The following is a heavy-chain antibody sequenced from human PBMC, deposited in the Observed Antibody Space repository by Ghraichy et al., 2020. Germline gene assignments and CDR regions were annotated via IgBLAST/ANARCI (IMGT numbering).Heavy chain of an antibody. CDR2: MNPNSGNT. Sequence: ASVQVSCKASGYTFTSYDINWVRQATGQGLEWMGWMNPNSGNTGYAQKFQGRVTMTRNTSISTAYMELSSLRSEDTAVYYCAREGSYYYGMDVWGQGTTVTVSS. V-gene: IGHV1-8*01. J-gene: IGHJ6*02. CDR1: GYTFTSYD. CDR3: AREGSYYYGMDV.